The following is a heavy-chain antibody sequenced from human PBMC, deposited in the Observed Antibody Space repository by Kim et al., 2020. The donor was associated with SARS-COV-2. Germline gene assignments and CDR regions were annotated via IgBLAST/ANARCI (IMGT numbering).Heavy chain of an antibody. J-gene: IGHJ5*02. D-gene: IGHD2-2*02. CDR2: IYPGDSDT. CDR1: GYSFTSYW. V-gene: IGHV5-51*01. Sequence: GESLKISCRGSGYSFTSYWIGWVRQMPGKGLEWMGIIYPGDSDTRYSPSFQGQVTISADKSISTAYLQWSSLKASDTAMYYCARLCCSSTSCYIGWFDPWGQGTLVTVSS. CDR3: ARLCCSSTSCYIGWFDP.